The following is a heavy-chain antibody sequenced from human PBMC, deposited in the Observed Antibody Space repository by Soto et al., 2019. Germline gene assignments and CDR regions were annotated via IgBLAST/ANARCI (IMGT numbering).Heavy chain of an antibody. CDR1: GGTFSNFA. Sequence: QVQLVQSGPEVKKPGSSVKVSCEASGGTFSNFAVNWVRQAPGQGLEWVGGIIPLFNVAKYAQKFEGRVTIVADDSTSTAYMDLSSLSSDDRAVYYCAASGRDVVGDDCKAAEGLDIWGQGTVVTVSS. D-gene: IGHD1-26*01. V-gene: IGHV1-69*01. CDR3: AASGRDVVGDDCKAAEGLDI. CDR2: IIPLFNVA. J-gene: IGHJ3*02.